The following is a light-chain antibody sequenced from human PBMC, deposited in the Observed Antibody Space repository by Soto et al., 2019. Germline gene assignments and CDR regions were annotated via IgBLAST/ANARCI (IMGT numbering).Light chain of an antibody. CDR2: WAS. CDR3: QQYYSTLT. J-gene: IGKJ4*01. Sequence: DIVMTQAPDSLAVSLGERATINCKSSQSVLYNSNHKNYLAWYQQKPGQPPRLLIYWASTRESGVPDRFSGSGSGTEFTLTISSLQAEDVAVYYCQQYYSTLTFGGGTKVEIK. CDR1: QSVLYNSNHKNY. V-gene: IGKV4-1*01.